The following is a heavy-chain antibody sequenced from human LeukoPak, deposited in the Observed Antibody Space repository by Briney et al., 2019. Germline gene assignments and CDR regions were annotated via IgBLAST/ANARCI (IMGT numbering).Heavy chain of an antibody. Sequence: AGGSLRLSCAASGFTFSSYWMSWVRQAPGKGLEWVANIKQDGSEKYYVDSVKGRFTISRDNAKNSLYLQMNSLRAEDTAVYYCARDSPVILAGGFDPWGQGTLVIVSS. D-gene: IGHD2/OR15-2a*01. J-gene: IGHJ5*02. V-gene: IGHV3-7*01. CDR2: IKQDGSEK. CDR3: ARDSPVILAGGFDP. CDR1: GFTFSSYW.